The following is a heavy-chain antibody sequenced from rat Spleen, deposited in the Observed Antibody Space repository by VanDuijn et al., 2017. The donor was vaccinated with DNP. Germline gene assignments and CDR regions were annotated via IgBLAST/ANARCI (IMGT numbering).Heavy chain of an antibody. CDR3: ARGVYYGSSCAFDY. V-gene: IGHV5S13*01. Sequence: EVQLVESGGGLVQPGRSLKLSCAASGFTFSGYAMAWVRQSPKKGLEWVTSISPSGGGTYYRHSVKGRFTIARDNANHTLNLQMNSLKSEDTATYYCARGVYYGSSCAFDYWGQGVMVTVSS. CDR1: GFTFSGYA. CDR2: ISPSGGGT. J-gene: IGHJ2*01. D-gene: IGHD1-6*01.